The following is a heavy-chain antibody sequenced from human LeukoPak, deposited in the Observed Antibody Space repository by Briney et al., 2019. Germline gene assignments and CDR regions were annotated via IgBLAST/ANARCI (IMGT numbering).Heavy chain of an antibody. CDR3: ARAAGVVAATPLDY. J-gene: IGHJ4*02. V-gene: IGHV1-2*02. D-gene: IGHD2-15*01. CDR1: VYTFTGYY. CDR2: INPNSGGT. Sequence: GASVKVSCKASVYTFTGYYMHWVRQAPGQGLEWMGWINPNSGGTNYAQKFQGRVTMTRDTSISTAYMELSRLRSDDTAVYYCARAAGVVAATPLDYWGQGTLVTVSS.